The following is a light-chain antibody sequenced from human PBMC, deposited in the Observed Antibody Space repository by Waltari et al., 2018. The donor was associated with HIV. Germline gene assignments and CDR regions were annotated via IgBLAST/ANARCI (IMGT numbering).Light chain of an antibody. V-gene: IGLV10-54*04. CDR2: RNN. J-gene: IGLJ3*02. Sequence: QAGLTQPPAVSQALGQTATLSCTGGDDDVGNEGAVWLQQLQGLPPKLRSYRNNNRASGVAHRVSAARAGNTIYLTMAGLQPEDEADYYGAAWDGRLSGWVFGGGTKLTVL. CDR3: AAWDGRLSGWV. CDR1: DDDVGNEG.